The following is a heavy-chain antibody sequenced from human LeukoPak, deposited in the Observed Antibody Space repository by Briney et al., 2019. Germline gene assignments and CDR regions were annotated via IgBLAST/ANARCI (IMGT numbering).Heavy chain of an antibody. CDR1: GFTFSRYS. CDR3: ARVSAGVIGMKDVFDI. J-gene: IGHJ3*02. CDR2: ISGSSSYV. D-gene: IGHD3-16*02. Sequence: EAGGSLRLSCAASGFTFSRYSMNWVRQAPGKGLEWVSSISGSSSYVYYADSVKGRFTISRHNAKNSLYLQMNSLRAEDTAVYYCARVSAGVIGMKDVFDIWGQGTMVTVSS. V-gene: IGHV3-21*01.